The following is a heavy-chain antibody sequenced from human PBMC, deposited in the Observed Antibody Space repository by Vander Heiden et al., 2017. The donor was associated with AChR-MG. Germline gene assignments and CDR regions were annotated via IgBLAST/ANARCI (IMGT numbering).Heavy chain of an antibody. D-gene: IGHD3-22*01. CDR1: GGSISSYY. CDR2: IYYSGST. CDR3: ARGGGSGYYYG. J-gene: IGHJ4*02. V-gene: IGHV4-59*01. Sequence: QVQLQESGPGLAKPSETLSLPCPVSGGSISSYYWSWIQQPPGKGLEWIGYIYYSGSTNYNPSLKSRVTISVDTAKNQFSLKLSSVTAADTAVYFCARGGGSGYYYGWGQGTLVTVSS.